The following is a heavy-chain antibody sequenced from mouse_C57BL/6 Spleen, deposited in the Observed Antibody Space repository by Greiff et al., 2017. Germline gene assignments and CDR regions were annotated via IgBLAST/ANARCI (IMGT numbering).Heavy chain of an antibody. J-gene: IGHJ2*01. CDR3: ARYYYDYDDPYYFDY. CDR2: INPNNGGT. V-gene: IGHV1-26*01. CDR1: GYTFTDYY. D-gene: IGHD2-4*01. Sequence: EVQLQQSGPELVKPGASVKISCKASGYTFTDYYMNWVKQSHGKSLEWIGDINPNNGGTSYNQKFKGKATLTVDTSSSTAYMELRSLTSEDSAVYYCARYYYDYDDPYYFDYWGQGTTLTVSS.